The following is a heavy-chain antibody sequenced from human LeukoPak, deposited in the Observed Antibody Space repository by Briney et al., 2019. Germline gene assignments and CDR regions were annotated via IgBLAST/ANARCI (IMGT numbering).Heavy chain of an antibody. Sequence: GGSLRLSCAASGFTFSSYGMHWVRQAPGKGLEWVAFIRYDGSNKYYADSVKGRFTISRDNSKNTLHLQMNSLRAEDTAVYYCAKDRYYDILTGYIDYWGQGTLVTVSS. V-gene: IGHV3-30*02. CDR3: AKDRYYDILTGYIDY. CDR1: GFTFSSYG. J-gene: IGHJ4*02. D-gene: IGHD3-9*01. CDR2: IRYDGSNK.